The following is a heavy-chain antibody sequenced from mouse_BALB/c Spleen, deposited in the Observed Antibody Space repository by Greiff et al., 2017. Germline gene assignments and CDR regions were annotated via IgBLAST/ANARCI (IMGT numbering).Heavy chain of an antibody. CDR1: GFTFSDYY. D-gene: IGHD4-1*01. CDR2: ISDGGSYT. V-gene: IGHV5-4*02. CDR3: ARRGQTDAMDY. J-gene: IGHJ4*01. Sequence: DVKLVESGGGLVKPGGSLKLSCAASGFTFSDYYMYWVRQTPEKRLEWVATISDGGSYTYYPDSVKGRFTISRDNAKNNLYLQMSSLKSEDTAMYYCARRGQTDAMDYWGQGTSVTVSS.